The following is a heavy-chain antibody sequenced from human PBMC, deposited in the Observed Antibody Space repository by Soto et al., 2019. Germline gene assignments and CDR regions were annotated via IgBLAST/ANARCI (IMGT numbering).Heavy chain of an antibody. CDR3: AKDPPTPDPILTGYYIGDDAFDI. CDR2: ISGSGGST. D-gene: IGHD3-9*01. CDR1: GFTFSSYA. V-gene: IGHV3-23*01. J-gene: IGHJ3*02. Sequence: GGSLRLSCAASGFTFSSYAMSWARQAPGKGLEWVSAISGSGGSTYYADSVKGRFTISRDNSKNTLYLQMNSLRAEDTAVYYCAKDPPTPDPILTGYYIGDDAFDIWGQGTMVTVSS.